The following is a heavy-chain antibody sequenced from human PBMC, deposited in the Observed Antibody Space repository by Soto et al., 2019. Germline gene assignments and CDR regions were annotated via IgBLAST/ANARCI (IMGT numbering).Heavy chain of an antibody. CDR1: GYTFTGYY. D-gene: IGHD1-26*01. J-gene: IGHJ4*02. CDR3: ARGLGLYYFDY. V-gene: IGHV1-2*04. Sequence: ASVKVSCKASGYTFTGYYMHWVRQAPGQGLGWMGWINPNSGGTNYAQKFQGWVTMTRDTSISTAYMELSSLRSEDTAVYYCARGLGLYYFDYWGQGTLVTVSS. CDR2: INPNSGGT.